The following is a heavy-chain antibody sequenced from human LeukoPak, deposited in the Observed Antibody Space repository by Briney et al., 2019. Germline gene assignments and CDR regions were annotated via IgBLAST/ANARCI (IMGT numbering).Heavy chain of an antibody. D-gene: IGHD1-26*01. CDR1: GFTVSSNY. CDR2: IYSGGST. V-gene: IGHV3-53*01. J-gene: IGHJ4*02. CDR3: TRGMGYSNPYYFDY. Sequence: GGSLRLSCAASGFTVSSNYMSWVRQAPGKGLEWVSVIYSGGSTYYADSVKGRFTISRDNSKNTLYLQMNSLRAEDTAFYYCTRGMGYSNPYYFDYWGQGTLLTVSS.